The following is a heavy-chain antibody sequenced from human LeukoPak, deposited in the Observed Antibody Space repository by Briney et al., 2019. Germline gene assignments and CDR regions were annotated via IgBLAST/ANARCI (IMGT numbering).Heavy chain of an antibody. CDR3: ARNGYMGFDP. D-gene: IGHD1-1*01. Sequence: SETLSLTCTVSGGSISSYYWSWIRQPPGKGLEWIGYIYYSGSTNYNPSLKSRVTMSVDTSKNQFSLKLSSVTAADTAIYYCARNGYMGFDPWGQGTLVTVSS. J-gene: IGHJ5*02. V-gene: IGHV4-59*12. CDR2: IYYSGST. CDR1: GGSISSYY.